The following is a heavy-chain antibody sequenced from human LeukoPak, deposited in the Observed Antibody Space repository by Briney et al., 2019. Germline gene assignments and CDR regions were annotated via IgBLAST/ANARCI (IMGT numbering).Heavy chain of an antibody. Sequence: GGSLRLSCAASGFTFRSYWMSWVRQAPGKGLEWVANINQDGSERYYVDSVKGRFTISRDNAKKSVYVQMNCLRAEDTAVYYCARDGGPFDSWGQGTLVTVSA. V-gene: IGHV3-7*03. J-gene: IGHJ4*02. CDR1: GFTFRSYW. D-gene: IGHD2-15*01. CDR2: INQDGSER. CDR3: ARDGGPFDS.